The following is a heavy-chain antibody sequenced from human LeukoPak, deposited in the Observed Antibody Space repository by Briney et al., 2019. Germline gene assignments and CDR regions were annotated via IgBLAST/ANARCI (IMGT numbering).Heavy chain of an antibody. Sequence: PSETLSLTCSVSDGSINSYYWNWIRRPPGKGLEWIGYIYYNGNTNYSPSLKSQVTMSVDTSKNLFSLKVSSVTAADTAVYYCARGRSNYYGMDVWGQGTTVTVSS. J-gene: IGHJ6*02. V-gene: IGHV4-59*01. CDR3: ARGRSNYYGMDV. D-gene: IGHD1-26*01. CDR1: DGSINSYY. CDR2: IYYNGNT.